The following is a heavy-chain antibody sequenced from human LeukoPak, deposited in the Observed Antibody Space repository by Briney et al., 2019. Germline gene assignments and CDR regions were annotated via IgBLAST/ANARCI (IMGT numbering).Heavy chain of an antibody. D-gene: IGHD6-6*01. CDR2: ISYDGSNK. J-gene: IGHJ4*02. CDR1: GFTFSSYA. Sequence: TGGSLRLSCAASGFTFSSYAMHWVRQAPGKGLEWVAVISYDGSNKYYADSVKGRFTISRDNSKNTLYLQMNSLRAEDTAVYYXXXXXXXXXXXXARPRRFDYWGQGTLVTVSS. V-gene: IGHV3-30-3*01. CDR3: XXXXXXXXXXXARPRRFDY.